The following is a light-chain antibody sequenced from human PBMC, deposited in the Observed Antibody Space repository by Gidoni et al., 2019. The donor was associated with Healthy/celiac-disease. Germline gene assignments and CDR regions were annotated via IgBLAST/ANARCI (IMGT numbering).Light chain of an antibody. CDR2: QDS. V-gene: IGLV3-1*01. CDR1: KWWDKY. CDR3: QAWDSSTGV. Sequence: SYQLTQPPSVSLSPGPTASITCSGEKWWDKYSCWYQQKPGQSPVLVIYQDSKRPSGIPARFSGSNSGNTDTLTISGTQAMDEADYYCQAWDSSTGVFGGGTKLTVL. J-gene: IGLJ2*01.